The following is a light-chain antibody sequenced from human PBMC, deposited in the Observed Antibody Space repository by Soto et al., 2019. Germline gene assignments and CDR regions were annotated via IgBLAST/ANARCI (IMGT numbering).Light chain of an antibody. CDR3: SSYKSSSPFL. CDR1: SSDIGGYNY. Sequence: QSALTQPASVSGSPGQSITISCTGTSSDIGGYNYVSWYQQHPGKAPKLMSYEVSDRPSGVSDRFSGSKSANTASLTISGLQAEDEADYYCSSYKSSSPFLFGTGTKVTVL. CDR2: EVS. J-gene: IGLJ1*01. V-gene: IGLV2-14*01.